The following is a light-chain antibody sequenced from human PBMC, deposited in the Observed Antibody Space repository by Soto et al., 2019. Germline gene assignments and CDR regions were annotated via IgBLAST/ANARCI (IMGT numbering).Light chain of an antibody. Sequence: DIQMTQSPSTLSASVGDRVTISCRASQPISNWLAWYQQKPGKAPKLLIYDSSSLETGVPPRFSGTGSGTQYTLTISSLQPDDSATYYCQQYNSDPYTFGPGTRLQIK. J-gene: IGKJ2*01. V-gene: IGKV1-5*01. CDR2: DSS. CDR3: QQYNSDPYT. CDR1: QPISNW.